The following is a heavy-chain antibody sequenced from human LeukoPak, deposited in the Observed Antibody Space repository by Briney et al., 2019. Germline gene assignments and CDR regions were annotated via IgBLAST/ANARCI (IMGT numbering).Heavy chain of an antibody. CDR2: IYSSGST. V-gene: IGHV3-53*01. Sequence: PGGSLRLSCAASGFTVSSTYMSWVRQAPGQGLDWVSLIYSSGSTFYADSVQGRFTISRDNSKNTLYLQMNSLRAEDTAMYYCARDSSSFPNYFDFWGQGTLVTVSS. CDR3: ARDSSSFPNYFDF. D-gene: IGHD3-3*02. CDR1: GFTVSSTY. J-gene: IGHJ4*02.